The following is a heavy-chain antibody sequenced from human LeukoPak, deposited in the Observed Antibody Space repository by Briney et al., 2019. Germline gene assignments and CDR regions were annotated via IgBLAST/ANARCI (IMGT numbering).Heavy chain of an antibody. CDR1: GFTFSSYE. V-gene: IGHV3-48*03. CDR2: ISSSGSTI. J-gene: IGHJ3*02. Sequence: GGSLRLSCAASGFTFSSYEMNWVRQAPGKGLERVSYISSSGSTIYYADSVKGRFTISRDNAKNSLYLQMNSLRAEDTAVYYCARAGYSEYQLLWGSAFDIWGQGTMVTVSS. CDR3: ARAGYSEYQLLWGSAFDI. D-gene: IGHD2-2*01.